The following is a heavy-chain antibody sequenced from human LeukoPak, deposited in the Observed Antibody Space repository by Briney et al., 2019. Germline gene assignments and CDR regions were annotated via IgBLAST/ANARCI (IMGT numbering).Heavy chain of an antibody. D-gene: IGHD3-10*01. V-gene: IGHV3-7*01. CDR1: GFTFSSYW. CDR3: ASIRPMVRGAIDY. Sequence: GGSLRLSCAASGFTFSSYWRSWVRQARGKGREWVANIKQDGSAKYYVASVKGRFTISRDNAKNSLYLQMNSLRAEDTAVYYCASIRPMVRGAIDYWGQGTLVTVSS. J-gene: IGHJ4*02. CDR2: IKQDGSAK.